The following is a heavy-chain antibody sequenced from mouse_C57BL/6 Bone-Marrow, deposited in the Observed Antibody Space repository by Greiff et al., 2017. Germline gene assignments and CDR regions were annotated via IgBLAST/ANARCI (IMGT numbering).Heavy chain of an antibody. CDR1: GYTFTSYG. Sequence: QVQLKESGAELARPGASVKLSCKASGYTFTSYGISWVKQSTGQGLEWIGEIYPRSGNTYYNEKFKGKATLTADKSSSTAYMELRSLTSEDSAVYFCARLGTTPYGSSPYYFDYWGQGTTLTVSS. J-gene: IGHJ2*01. CDR3: ARLGTTPYGSSPYYFDY. V-gene: IGHV1-81*01. D-gene: IGHD1-1*01. CDR2: IYPRSGNT.